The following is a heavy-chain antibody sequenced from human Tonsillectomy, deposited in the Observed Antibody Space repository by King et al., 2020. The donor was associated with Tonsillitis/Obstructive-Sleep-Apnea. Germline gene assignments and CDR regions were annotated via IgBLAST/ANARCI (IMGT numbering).Heavy chain of an antibody. D-gene: IGHD1-26*01. CDR2: ISYNLINK. J-gene: IGHJ4*02. V-gene: IGHV3-30*01. CDR1: GFTFRTYS. Sequence: VQLVESGGGVVQPGRSLRLSCAASGFTFRTYSMHWVRQAPGKGLEWVAVISYNLINKYYGDSVRGRLTISLDNSKNTLYLQMNSPRAEDTAVYYCAKDAGSDSSSFSDSWGQGTLVTVSS. CDR3: AKDAGSDSSSFSDS.